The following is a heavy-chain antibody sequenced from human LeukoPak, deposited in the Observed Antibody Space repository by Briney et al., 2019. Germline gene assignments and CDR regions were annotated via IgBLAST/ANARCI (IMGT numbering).Heavy chain of an antibody. D-gene: IGHD4-23*01. Sequence: GRSLRLSCAASGFTFDDYAMHWVRQAPGKGLEWVSGTSWNSGSIGYADSVKGRFTISRDNAKNSLYLQMNSLRAEDTALYYCAKATVLRWWFDYWGQGTLVTVSS. V-gene: IGHV3-9*01. J-gene: IGHJ4*02. CDR1: GFTFDDYA. CDR3: AKATVLRWWFDY. CDR2: TSWNSGSI.